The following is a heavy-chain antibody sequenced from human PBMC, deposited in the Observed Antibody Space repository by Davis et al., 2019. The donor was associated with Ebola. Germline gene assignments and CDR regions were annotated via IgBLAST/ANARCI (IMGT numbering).Heavy chain of an antibody. CDR1: GFTFSGSA. Sequence: GESLKISCAASGFTFSGSAMHWVRQASGKGLEWVGRFRSKANSYATAYAASVKGRFTISRDDSKNTAYLQMNSLKTEDTAVYYCTSAYGDYDYWGQGTLVTVSS. D-gene: IGHD4-17*01. CDR2: FRSKANSYAT. CDR3: TSAYGDYDY. J-gene: IGHJ4*02. V-gene: IGHV3-73*01.